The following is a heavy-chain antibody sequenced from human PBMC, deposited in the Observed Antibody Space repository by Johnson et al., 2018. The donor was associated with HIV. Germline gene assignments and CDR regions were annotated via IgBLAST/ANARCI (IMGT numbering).Heavy chain of an antibody. CDR2: ISYDGINK. Sequence: VQLMESGGGLIQPGGSLRLSCAASGFTVSSYAMHWVRQAPGKGLEWVSVISYDGINKYYADSVKGRFTISRDNSKNTQYLQMNSLRAEDTALYYCARVATADDDAFDTWGQGTMVTVSS. V-gene: IGHV3-30*04. J-gene: IGHJ3*02. CDR3: ARVATADDDAFDT. CDR1: GFTVSSYA. D-gene: IGHD5-18*01.